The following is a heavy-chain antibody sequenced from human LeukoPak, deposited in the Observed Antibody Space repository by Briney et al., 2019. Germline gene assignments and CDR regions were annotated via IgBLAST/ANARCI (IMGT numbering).Heavy chain of an antibody. J-gene: IGHJ4*02. CDR2: IYSGGST. CDR1: GFTVSSNY. D-gene: IGHD3-10*01. Sequence: GGSLRLSCAASGFTVSSNYMSWVRQAPGKGLEWVSVIYSGGSTYYADSVKGRFTISRDSSKNTLYLQMNSLRAEDTAVYYCARDTPLRGGYFDYWGQGTLVTVSS. V-gene: IGHV3-53*01. CDR3: ARDTPLRGGYFDY.